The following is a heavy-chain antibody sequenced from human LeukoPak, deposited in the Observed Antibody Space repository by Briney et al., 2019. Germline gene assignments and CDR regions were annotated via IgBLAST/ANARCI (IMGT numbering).Heavy chain of an antibody. CDR3: AKASVGGSAYDI. J-gene: IGHJ3*02. D-gene: IGHD1-26*01. CDR2: INKIGDTT. CDR1: GFTFSSYT. V-gene: IGHV3-23*01. Sequence: GGSLRLSCAASGFTFSSYTMGWFRQAPGKGLEWVSDINKIGDTTYYADSVRGRFTISRDSSKNTLYLQMNSLRDEDTAVYYCAKASVGGSAYDIWGQGTMVTVSS.